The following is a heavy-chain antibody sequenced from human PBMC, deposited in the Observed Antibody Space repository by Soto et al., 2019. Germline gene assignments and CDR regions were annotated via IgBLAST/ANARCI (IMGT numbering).Heavy chain of an antibody. Sequence: GASVKVSCKDSGYTLTSYAMHWVRQAPGQRLEWMGWINAGNGNTKYSQKFQGRVTITRDTSASTAYMELSSLRSEDTAVYYCAREASDGTYCSGGSCQAPFAYWGQGTLVTVSS. CDR1: GYTLTSYA. CDR3: AREASDGTYCSGGSCQAPFAY. V-gene: IGHV1-3*01. D-gene: IGHD2-15*01. J-gene: IGHJ4*02. CDR2: INAGNGNT.